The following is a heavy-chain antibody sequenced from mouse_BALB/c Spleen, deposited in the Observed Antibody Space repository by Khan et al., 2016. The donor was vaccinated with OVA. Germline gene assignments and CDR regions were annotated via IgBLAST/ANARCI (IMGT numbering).Heavy chain of an antibody. Sequence: EVQLQASGAELVKPGASVKLSCTASGFNIKDTYLHWVKQRPEEGLEWIGKIDPANGNTKYDPKFQGKATITADTSSNTAYLQLSSLTSEDTAVYYCARTYDGTMDYWGQGTSVTVSS. J-gene: IGHJ4*01. V-gene: IGHV14-3*02. CDR1: GFNIKDTY. CDR2: IDPANGNT. D-gene: IGHD2-14*01. CDR3: ARTYDGTMDY.